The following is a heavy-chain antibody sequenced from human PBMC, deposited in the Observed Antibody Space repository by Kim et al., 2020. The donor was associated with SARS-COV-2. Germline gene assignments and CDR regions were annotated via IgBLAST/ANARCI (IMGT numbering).Heavy chain of an antibody. Sequence: ASVKVSCKASGYTFTSYAMHWVRQAPGQRLEWMGWINAGNGNTKYSQKFQGRVTITRDTSASTAYMELSSLRSEDTAVYYCAREGIYWATMGGFDYWGQGTLVTVSS. J-gene: IGHJ4*02. CDR2: INAGNGNT. D-gene: IGHD5-12*01. V-gene: IGHV1-3*01. CDR1: GYTFTSYA. CDR3: AREGIYWATMGGFDY.